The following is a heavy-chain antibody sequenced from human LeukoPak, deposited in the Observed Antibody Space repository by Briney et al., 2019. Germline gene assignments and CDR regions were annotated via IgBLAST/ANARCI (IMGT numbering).Heavy chain of an antibody. Sequence: GGSLRLSCAASGFTVSSNYMNWVRQAPGKGLEWVSVIYSSGSTYYADSVKGRFTISRHNSENTLFLQMNSLRAEDTAVYYCARDSGTGWRSYYYYGMDVWGQGTTVTVSS. CDR2: IYSSGST. V-gene: IGHV3-53*04. CDR3: ARDSGTGWRSYYYYGMDV. J-gene: IGHJ6*02. CDR1: GFTVSSNY. D-gene: IGHD6-19*01.